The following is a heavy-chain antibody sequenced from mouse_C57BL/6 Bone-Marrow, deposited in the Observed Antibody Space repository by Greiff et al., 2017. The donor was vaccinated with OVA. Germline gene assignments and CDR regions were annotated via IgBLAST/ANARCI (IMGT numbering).Heavy chain of an antibody. D-gene: IGHD3-2*02. CDR3: ASTAAQALWFAY. V-gene: IGHV1-53*01. CDR2: INPSNGGT. Sequence: QVQLQQPGTELVKPGASVKLSCKASGYTFTSYWMHWVKQRPGQGLEWIGNINPSNGGTNYNEKFKSKATLTVDKSSSTAYMQLSSLTSEASAVYYGASTAAQALWFAYGGQGTLVTVSA. J-gene: IGHJ3*01. CDR1: GYTFTSYW.